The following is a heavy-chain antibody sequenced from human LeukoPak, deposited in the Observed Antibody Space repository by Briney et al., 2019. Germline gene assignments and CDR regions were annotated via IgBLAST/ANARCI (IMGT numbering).Heavy chain of an antibody. CDR1: GFTFSSDA. V-gene: IGHV3-23*01. CDR3: AKDPSYTAAGIDY. J-gene: IGHJ4*02. Sequence: GGSLRLSCAASGFTFSSDAMSWVRQAPGKGLEWVSAISGSGGSTYYADSVKGWFTISRDNSKNTLDLQMSSLRAEDTAVYYCAKDPSYTAAGIDYWGQGTLVTVSS. CDR2: ISGSGGST. D-gene: IGHD6-13*01.